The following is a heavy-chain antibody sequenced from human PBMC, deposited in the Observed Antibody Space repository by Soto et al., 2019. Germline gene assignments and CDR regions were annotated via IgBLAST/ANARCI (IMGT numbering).Heavy chain of an antibody. CDR3: ARGLYYYDSSGYRP. D-gene: IGHD3-22*01. Sequence: PSETLSLTCTVSGGSISSSSYYWGWIRQPPGKGLEWIGSIYYSGSTYYNPSLKSRVTISVDTSKNQFSLKLSSVTAADTAVYYCARGLYYYDSSGYRPWGQGTLVTVS. CDR2: IYYSGST. V-gene: IGHV4-39*07. J-gene: IGHJ5*02. CDR1: GGSISSSSYY.